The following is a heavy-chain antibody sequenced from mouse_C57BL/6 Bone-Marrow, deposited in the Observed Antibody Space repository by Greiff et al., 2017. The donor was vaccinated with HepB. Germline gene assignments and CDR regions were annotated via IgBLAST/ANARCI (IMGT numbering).Heavy chain of an antibody. V-gene: IGHV5-17*01. J-gene: IGHJ3*01. CDR3: ARRYYYGSSLAY. CDR1: GFTFSDYG. CDR2: ISSGSSTI. D-gene: IGHD1-1*01. Sequence: EVKLQESGGGLVKPGGSLKLSCAASGFTFSDYGMHWVRQAPEKGLEWVAYISSGSSTIYYADTVKGRFTISRDNAKNTLFLQMTSLRSEDTAMYYCARRYYYGSSLAYWGQGTLVTVSA.